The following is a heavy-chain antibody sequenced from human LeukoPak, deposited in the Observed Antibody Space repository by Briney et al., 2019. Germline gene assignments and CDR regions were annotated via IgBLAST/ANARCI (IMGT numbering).Heavy chain of an antibody. CDR1: GFTFSSYG. CDR3: AKDASMGIVVVPAAPFDY. D-gene: IGHD2-2*03. Sequence: PGGSLRLSCAASGFTFSSYGMHWVRQAPGKGLEWVAVIWYDGSNKYYADSVKGRFTISRDNSKNTLYLQMNSLRAEDTAVYYCAKDASMGIVVVPAAPFDYWGQGTLVTVSS. CDR2: IWYDGSNK. V-gene: IGHV3-30*02. J-gene: IGHJ4*02.